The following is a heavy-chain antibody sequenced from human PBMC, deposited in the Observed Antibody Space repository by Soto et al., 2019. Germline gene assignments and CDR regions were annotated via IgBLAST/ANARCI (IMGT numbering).Heavy chain of an antibody. CDR3: ASRGSGSYYAY. CDR1: GFTFSSYA. CDR2: ISGSGGST. Sequence: EVQLLESGGGLVQPGGSLRLSCAASGFTFSSYAMRWVRQAPVKGLEWVSAISGSGGSTYYADSVKGRFTISRDNSKNPLYLQMNSLRAEDTAVYYCASRGSGSYYAYWGQGTLVTVSS. J-gene: IGHJ4*02. D-gene: IGHD1-26*01. V-gene: IGHV3-23*01.